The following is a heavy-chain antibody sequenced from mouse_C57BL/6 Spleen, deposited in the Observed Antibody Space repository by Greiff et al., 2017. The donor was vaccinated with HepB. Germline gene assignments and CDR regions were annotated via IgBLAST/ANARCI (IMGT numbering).Heavy chain of an antibody. CDR3: ARSPITTVVEGYFDV. CDR2: IYPGDGDT. D-gene: IGHD1-1*01. J-gene: IGHJ1*03. Sequence: QVQLKESGPELVKPGASVKISCKASGYAFSSSWMNWVKQRPGKGLEWIGRIYPGDGDTNYNGKFKGKATLTADKSSSTAYMQLSSLTSEDSAVYFCARSPITTVVEGYFDVWGTGTTVTVSS. CDR1: GYAFSSSW. V-gene: IGHV1-82*01.